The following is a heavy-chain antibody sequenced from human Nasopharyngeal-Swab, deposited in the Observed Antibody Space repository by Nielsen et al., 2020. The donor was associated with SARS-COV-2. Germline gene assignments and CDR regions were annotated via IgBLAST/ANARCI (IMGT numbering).Heavy chain of an antibody. CDR3: ARVGLFDY. J-gene: IGHJ4*02. CDR2: ISGRGTNI. Sequence: GESLKISCAASGFTFSSYSMNWVRQAPGKGLEWVSYISGRGTNIYYAESVKGRFTISRDNAKNSLYLQLNSLRVEDTAVYYCARVGLFDYWGQGTLVTVSS. V-gene: IGHV3-48*04. CDR1: GFTFSSYS.